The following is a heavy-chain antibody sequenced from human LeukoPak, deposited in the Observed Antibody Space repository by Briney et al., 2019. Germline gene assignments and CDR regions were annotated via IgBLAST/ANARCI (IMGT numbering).Heavy chain of an antibody. CDR1: GFTFSSYG. Sequence: GGSLRLSCAASGFTFSSYGMHWVRQAPGKGLEWVAFIRYDGSNKYYADSVKGRFTISRDNSENTLYLQMNSLRAEDTAVYYCAKLIRYYYDSSGYYPGAFDIWGQGTMVTVSS. CDR3: AKLIRYYYDSSGYYPGAFDI. CDR2: IRYDGSNK. V-gene: IGHV3-30*02. J-gene: IGHJ3*02. D-gene: IGHD3-22*01.